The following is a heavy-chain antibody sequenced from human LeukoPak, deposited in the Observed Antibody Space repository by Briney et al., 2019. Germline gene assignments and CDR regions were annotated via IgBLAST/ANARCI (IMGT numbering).Heavy chain of an antibody. V-gene: IGHV1-46*01. CDR2: INPSGGST. CDR1: GYTFTSYY. Sequence: ASVKVSCKASGYTFTSYYMHWVRQAPGQGLEWMGIINPSGGSTSYAQKFQGRVTMTRDTSTSTVHMELSSLRSEDTAVYYCARLPQRITIFGVATDYYGMDVWGQGTTVTVSS. CDR3: ARLPQRITIFGVATDYYGMDV. J-gene: IGHJ6*02. D-gene: IGHD3-3*01.